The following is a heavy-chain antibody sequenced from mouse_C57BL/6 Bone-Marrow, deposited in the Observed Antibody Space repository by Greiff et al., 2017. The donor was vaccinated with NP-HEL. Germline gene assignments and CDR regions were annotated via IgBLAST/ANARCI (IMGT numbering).Heavy chain of an antibody. Sequence: QVQLQQSGAELAKPGASVKLSCKASGYTFTSYWMHWVKQRPGQGLEWIGYINPSSGYTKYNQKFKDKATLTADKSSSTAYMQLGSLTYEDSAVYYCARDGSSHYYAMDYWGQGTSVTVSS. CDR2: INPSSGYT. D-gene: IGHD1-1*01. CDR3: ARDGSSHYYAMDY. J-gene: IGHJ4*01. CDR1: GYTFTSYW. V-gene: IGHV1-7*01.